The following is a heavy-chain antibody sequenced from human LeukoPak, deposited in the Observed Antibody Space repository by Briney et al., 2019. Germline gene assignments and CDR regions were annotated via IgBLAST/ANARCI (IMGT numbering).Heavy chain of an antibody. CDR1: GFTFSSYA. CDR3: AKVFVPAAIYYYGMDV. J-gene: IGHJ6*02. CDR2: ISGSGGST. V-gene: IGHV3-23*01. D-gene: IGHD2-2*01. Sequence: PGGSLRLSCAASGFTFSSYAMSWVRQAPGKGLEWVSAISGSGGSTYYADSVKGRFTISRDNSKNTLYLQMNSLRAEDTAVYYCAKVFVPAAIYYYGMDVWGQGTTVTVSS.